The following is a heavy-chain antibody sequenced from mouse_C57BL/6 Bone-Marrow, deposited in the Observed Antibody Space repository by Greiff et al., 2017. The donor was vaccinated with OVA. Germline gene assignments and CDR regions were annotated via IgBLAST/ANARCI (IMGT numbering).Heavy chain of an antibody. J-gene: IGHJ1*03. Sequence: VQLLQSGPGLVKPGGSLKISCTASGYSFTDYNMNWVQQSPGKRLEWIAYISPNYGTTCYTQKLKGRVTLSIDQSTNTAYMQLNSLTSEDSAVYYCGYYGRGYVDWDFEVWGTGTTVTVSS. D-gene: IGHD1-1*01. CDR3: GYYGRGYVDWDFEV. CDR2: ISPNYGTT. CDR1: GYSFTDYN. V-gene: IGHV1-39*01.